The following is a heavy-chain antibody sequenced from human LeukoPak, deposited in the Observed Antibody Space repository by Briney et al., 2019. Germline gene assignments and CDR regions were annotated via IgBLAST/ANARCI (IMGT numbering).Heavy chain of an antibody. Sequence: GGSLRLSCAASGFTFSNFLMTWVRQAPGKGPEWASAISGSGGDTYYADSVKGRFTISRDNSKNTLYPQMNSLRAEDTAVYYCAKKGATTGDFDYWGQGTLVAVSS. CDR1: GFTFSNFL. D-gene: IGHD1-26*01. V-gene: IGHV3-23*01. CDR3: AKKGATTGDFDY. CDR2: ISGSGGDT. J-gene: IGHJ4*02.